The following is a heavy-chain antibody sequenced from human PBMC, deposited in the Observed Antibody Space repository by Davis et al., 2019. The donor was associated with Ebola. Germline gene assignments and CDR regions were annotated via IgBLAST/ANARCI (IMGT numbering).Heavy chain of an antibody. CDR3: ARYQGSVNYYYYYGMDV. J-gene: IGHJ6*02. CDR1: GYTFTSYA. V-gene: IGHV1-3*01. D-gene: IGHD2-15*01. CDR2: INAGNGNT. Sequence: AASVKVSCKASGYTFTSYAMHWVRQAPGQRLEWMGWINAGNGNTKYSQKFQGRVTMTTDTSTSTAYMELRSLRSDDTAVYYCARYQGSVNYYYYYGMDVWGQGTTVTVSS.